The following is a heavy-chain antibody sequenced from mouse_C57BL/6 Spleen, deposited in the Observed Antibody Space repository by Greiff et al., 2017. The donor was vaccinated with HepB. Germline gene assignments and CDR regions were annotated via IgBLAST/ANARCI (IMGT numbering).Heavy chain of an antibody. CDR1: GYTFTSYW. CDR2: IYPGSGST. D-gene: IGHD1-1*01. CDR3: ARLDYYGSSNWYFDV. Sequence: VQLQQSGAELVKPGASVKMSCKASGYTFTSYWITWVKQRPGQGLEWIGDIYPGSGSTNYNEKFKSKATLTVDTSSSTAYMQLSSLTSEDSAVYYCARLDYYGSSNWYFDVWGTGTTVTVSS. V-gene: IGHV1-55*01. J-gene: IGHJ1*03.